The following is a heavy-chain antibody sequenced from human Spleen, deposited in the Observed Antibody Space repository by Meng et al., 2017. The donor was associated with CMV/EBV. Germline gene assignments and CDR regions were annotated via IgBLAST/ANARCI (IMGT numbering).Heavy chain of an antibody. CDR3: ARGKIGPETFDP. J-gene: IGHJ5*02. V-gene: IGHV4-61*01. D-gene: IGHD3-22*01. Sequence: SETLTLTCSVSGGSVSSGSFYWSWIRQPPGKGLEWIGYIYHSGTTNSNPSLKSRVTVSVDTSKNQFSLKLTSVTAADSAVYYCARGKIGPETFDPWVQGTLVTVSS. CDR2: IYHSGTT. CDR1: GGSVSSGSFY.